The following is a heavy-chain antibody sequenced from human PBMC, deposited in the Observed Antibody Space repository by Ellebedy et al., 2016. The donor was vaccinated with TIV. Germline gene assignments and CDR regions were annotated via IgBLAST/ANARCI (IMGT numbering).Heavy chain of an antibody. CDR3: ARDAMGISGSYLGYYYYMDV. D-gene: IGHD1-26*01. J-gene: IGHJ6*03. V-gene: IGHV1-69*13. Sequence: SVKVSCXASGDFFSSYAISWVRQAPGQGLEWMGGFVPIFGRAKYAQKFEGRVTITADESTSTAYMELSSLRSEDTAVYYCARDAMGISGSYLGYYYYMDVWGKGTTVTVSS. CDR1: GDFFSSYA. CDR2: FVPIFGRA.